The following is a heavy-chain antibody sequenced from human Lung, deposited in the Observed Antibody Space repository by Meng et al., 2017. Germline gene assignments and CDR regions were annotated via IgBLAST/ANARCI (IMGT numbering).Heavy chain of an antibody. Sequence: QVQLVQSGSELKKPGASVKISCKASGYTFTTYAMNWVRQAPGQGLEWMGWINTDTRNPTYAQGFTGRFVFSLDTSVSTAYLQISSLMAEDTAIYYCARGDLGMGGYYYTVHWGQGTLVTVSS. CDR3: ARGDLGMGGYYYTVH. V-gene: IGHV7-4-1*02. J-gene: IGHJ4*02. CDR1: GYTFTTYA. CDR2: INTDTRNP. D-gene: IGHD3-22*01.